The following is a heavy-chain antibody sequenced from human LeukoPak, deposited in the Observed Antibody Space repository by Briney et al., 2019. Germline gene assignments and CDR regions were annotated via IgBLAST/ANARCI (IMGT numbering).Heavy chain of an antibody. CDR3: ARAWAAADYYYYYMDV. V-gene: IGHV3-11*04. Sequence: GGSLRLSCAASGFTFSDYYMSWIRQAPGKGLEWVSYISSGSSTIYYADSVKGRFTVSRDNGKKSLYLHMNSLRAEDTAMYYCARAWAAADYYYYYMDVWGKGTTVTVSS. D-gene: IGHD6-13*01. CDR2: ISSGSSTI. J-gene: IGHJ6*03. CDR1: GFTFSDYY.